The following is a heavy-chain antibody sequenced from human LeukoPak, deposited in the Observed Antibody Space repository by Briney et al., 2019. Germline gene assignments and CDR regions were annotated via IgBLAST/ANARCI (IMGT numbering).Heavy chain of an antibody. J-gene: IGHJ6*02. D-gene: IGHD2-2*01. CDR3: ARVMGAHCSSTSCYLSYYYYYGMDV. Sequence: PGGSLRLSCAASGFTLSSCGMHWVRQAPGKGLEWVAVIWYDGSNKYYADSVKGRFTISRDNSKNTLYLQMNSLRAEDTAVYYCARVMGAHCSSTSCYLSYYYYYGMDVWGQGTTVTVSS. V-gene: IGHV3-33*01. CDR2: IWYDGSNK. CDR1: GFTLSSCG.